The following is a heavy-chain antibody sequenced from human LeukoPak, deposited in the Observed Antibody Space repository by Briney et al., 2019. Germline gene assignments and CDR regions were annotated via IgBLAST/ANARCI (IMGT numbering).Heavy chain of an antibody. CDR3: ASFVMHSSSSLHPDN. Sequence: SETLSLTCTVPRGSISTYYWSWIRQPPGKRPEWMGHIYYSGSTNYNPYPKSRITRLVDTSKNPYSISLRPVTAAVTAVYYWASFVMHSSSSLHPDNWGQGTLVTVSS. V-gene: IGHV4-59*13. J-gene: IGHJ4*02. CDR1: RGSISTYY. CDR2: IYYSGST. D-gene: IGHD6-13*01.